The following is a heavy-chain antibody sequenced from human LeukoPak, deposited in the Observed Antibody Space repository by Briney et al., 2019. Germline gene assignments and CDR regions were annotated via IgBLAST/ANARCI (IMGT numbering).Heavy chain of an antibody. CDR2: IYYSGST. V-gene: IGHV4-59*01. J-gene: IGHJ4*02. CDR1: GGSISRYY. Sequence: PSETLSLTCTVSGGSISRYYWSWIRQPPGKGLEWIGYIYYSGSTNYNPSLKSRVTISVDTSKNQFSLKLSSVTAADTAVYYCASHRGYRREFGYWGQGTLVTVSS. CDR3: ASHRGYRREFGY. D-gene: IGHD5-18*01.